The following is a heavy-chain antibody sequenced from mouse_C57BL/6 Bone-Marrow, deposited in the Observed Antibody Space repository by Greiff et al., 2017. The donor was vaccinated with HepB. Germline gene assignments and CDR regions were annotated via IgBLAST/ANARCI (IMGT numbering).Heavy chain of an antibody. V-gene: IGHV5-12*01. CDR1: GFTFSDYY. CDR3: AMRAMDY. CDR2: ISNGGGST. J-gene: IGHJ4*01. Sequence: VQLKESGGGLVQPGGSLKLSCAASGFTFSDYYMYWVRQTPEKRLEWVAYISNGGGSTYYPDTVKGRFTISRDNAKNTLYLQMSRLKSEDTAMYYCAMRAMDYWGQGTSVTVSS.